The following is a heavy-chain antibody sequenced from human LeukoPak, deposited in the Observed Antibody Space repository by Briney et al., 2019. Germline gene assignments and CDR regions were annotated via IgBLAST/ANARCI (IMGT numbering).Heavy chain of an antibody. J-gene: IGHJ4*02. D-gene: IGHD5-18*01. CDR2: IYYSGST. Sequence: SETLSLTCAVSGGSITITSYYWGWIRQPPGKGLEWIGSIYYSGSTYYNPSLKSRVTISVDTSKNQFSLKLSSVTAADMAVYYCASDTYGYVTPGYFDYWGQGILVTVSS. V-gene: IGHV4-39*01. CDR3: ASDTYGYVTPGYFDY. CDR1: GGSITITSYY.